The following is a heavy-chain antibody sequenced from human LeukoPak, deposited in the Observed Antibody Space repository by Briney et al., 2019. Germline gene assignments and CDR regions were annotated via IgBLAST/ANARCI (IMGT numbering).Heavy chain of an antibody. J-gene: IGHJ4*02. CDR2: LTWNADRT. V-gene: IGHV3-43*01. CDR3: ARDIAVAATGGAFDY. Sequence: PGGSLRLSCAASGFTFDDYTMYWVRQPPGKGLDWVSLLTWNADRTYYADSVKGRFTISRDNSKNSLYLQMNSLKIEDTALYYCARDIAVAATGGAFDYWGQGTLVTVSS. D-gene: IGHD2-15*01. CDR1: GFTFDDYT.